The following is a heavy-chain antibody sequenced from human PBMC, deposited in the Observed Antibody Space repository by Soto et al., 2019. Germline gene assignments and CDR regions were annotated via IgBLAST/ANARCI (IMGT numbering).Heavy chain of an antibody. Sequence: QVQLVQSGAEVKKPGSSVKVSCKASGGTFSSYAISWVRQAPGQGLEWMGGIIPIFGTANYAQKFQGRVTITSDESTSTAYMELSSLRSDDTAVYYCARESHYYDRTGWFDPWGQGTLVIVSS. D-gene: IGHD3-22*01. CDR2: IIPIFGTA. CDR3: ARESHYYDRTGWFDP. V-gene: IGHV1-69*05. CDR1: GGTFSSYA. J-gene: IGHJ5*02.